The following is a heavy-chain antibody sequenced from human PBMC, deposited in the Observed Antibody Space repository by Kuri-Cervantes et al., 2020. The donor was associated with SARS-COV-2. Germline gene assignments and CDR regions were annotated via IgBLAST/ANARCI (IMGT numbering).Heavy chain of an antibody. CDR3: ARLVRGVIAV. CDR2: INSDGSST. J-gene: IGHJ6*02. V-gene: IGHV3-74*01. Sequence: GESLKISCAASGFTFNTYWMHWVRQVPGKGLVWVSRINSDGSSTSYVDSVKGRFTISRDNAKNSLYLQMNSLRAEDTAVYYCARLVRGVIAVWGQGTTVTVSS. D-gene: IGHD3-10*01. CDR1: GFTFNTYW.